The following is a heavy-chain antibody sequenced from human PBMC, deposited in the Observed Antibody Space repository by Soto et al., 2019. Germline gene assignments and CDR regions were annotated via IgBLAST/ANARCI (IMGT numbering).Heavy chain of an antibody. V-gene: IGHV4-4*07. CDR1: GASISGFY. D-gene: IGHD1-1*01. CDR3: VRDGTKTLRDWFAP. Sequence: SETLSLTCTVSGASISGFYWSWIRKSAGKGPEWIGRIYATGTTDYNPSLKSRVMMSVDTSKKQFSLKLRSVTAADTAVYYCVRDGTKTLRDWFAPWGQGISATVS. CDR2: IYATGTT. J-gene: IGHJ5*02.